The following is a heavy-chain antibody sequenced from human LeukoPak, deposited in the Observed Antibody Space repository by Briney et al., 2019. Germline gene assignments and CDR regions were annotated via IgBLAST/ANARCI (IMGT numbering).Heavy chain of an antibody. Sequence: SETLSLTCTVSGGSISSGSYYWSWIRQPAGKGLEWIGRIYTSGSTNYNPSLKSRVTISVDTSKNQFSLKLSSVTAADTAVYYCARGRKTWRGYSYGIDYWGQGTLVTVSS. CDR2: IYTSGST. CDR3: ARGRKTWRGYSYGIDY. CDR1: GGSISSGSYY. V-gene: IGHV4-61*02. D-gene: IGHD5-18*01. J-gene: IGHJ4*02.